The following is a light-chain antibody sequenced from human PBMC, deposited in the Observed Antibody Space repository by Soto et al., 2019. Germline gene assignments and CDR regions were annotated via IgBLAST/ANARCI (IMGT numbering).Light chain of an antibody. CDR2: LNSDGSH. CDR3: QNWGTGIQDVV. V-gene: IGLV4-69*01. CDR1: SGHSSYA. J-gene: IGLJ2*01. Sequence: QLVLTQSPSASASLGASVKLTCTLSSGHSSYAIAWHQQQPEKGPRYLMKLNSDGSHSKGDGIPDRFSGSSSGAERYLTISSLQSDDEADYYCQNWGTGIQDVVFGGGTKLTVL.